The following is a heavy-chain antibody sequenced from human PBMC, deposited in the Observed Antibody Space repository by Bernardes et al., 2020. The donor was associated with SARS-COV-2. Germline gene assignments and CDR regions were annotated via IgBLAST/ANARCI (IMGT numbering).Heavy chain of an antibody. CDR2: ISGAGYYI. D-gene: IGHD3-9*01. CDR1: GFTFTDYS. CDR3: ARDVGGTDWRFGFDV. J-gene: IGHJ3*01. V-gene: IGHV3-21*01. Sequence: GGSLRLSCAASGFTFTDYSMIWVRQAPGKGLEWVSSISGAGYYIYYGDSVRGRFTTSRDNTRKSVFLQMESLRADDTAVYYCARDVGGTDWRFGFDVWGPGTKVHVSS.